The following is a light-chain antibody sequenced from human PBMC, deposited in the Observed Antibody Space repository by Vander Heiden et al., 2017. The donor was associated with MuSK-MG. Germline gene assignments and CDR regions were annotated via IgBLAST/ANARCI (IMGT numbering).Light chain of an antibody. V-gene: IGKV1-39*01. CDR3: QQSYGTPRCT. J-gene: IGKJ4*01. CDR1: QSISSY. Sequence: DIQMTQSPSSLSASVGDRVTITCRASQSISSYLNWYQQNPGKAPKLLIYAASSLQSAVTSRFSGSGSGTDFTLTISSLQPEDFATYYCQQSYGTPRCTFGGGTKVEIK. CDR2: AAS.